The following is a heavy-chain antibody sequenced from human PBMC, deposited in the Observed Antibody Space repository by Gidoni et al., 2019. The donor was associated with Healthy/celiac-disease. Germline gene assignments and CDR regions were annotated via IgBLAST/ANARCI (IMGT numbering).Heavy chain of an antibody. CDR1: GGTFSSYA. D-gene: IGHD2-15*01. Sequence: QVPLVQSGAEVKKPGSSVKVSCKASGGTFSSYAISWVRQAPGQGLEWMGGIIPIFGTANYAQKFQGRVTITADESTSTAYMELSSLRSEDTAVYYCARTYCSGGSCSVYNWFDPWGQGTLVTVSS. CDR2: IIPIFGTA. CDR3: ARTYCSGGSCSVYNWFDP. V-gene: IGHV1-69*01. J-gene: IGHJ5*02.